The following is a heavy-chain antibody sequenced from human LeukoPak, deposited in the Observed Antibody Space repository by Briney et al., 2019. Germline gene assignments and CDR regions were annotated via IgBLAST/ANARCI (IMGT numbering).Heavy chain of an antibody. V-gene: IGHV1-69*06. J-gene: IGHJ6*03. CDR3: ARSFGSGYDYYYYYMDV. CDR1: GGTFSSNA. Sequence: SVKVSCKASGGTFSSNAISWVRQSPRQGLEWMGWIIPIFGTANYAQKFQGRVTITADKSTSTAYMELSSLRSEDTAVYFCARSFGSGYDYYYYYMDVWGKGTTVTVSS. D-gene: IGHD5-12*01. CDR2: IIPIFGTA.